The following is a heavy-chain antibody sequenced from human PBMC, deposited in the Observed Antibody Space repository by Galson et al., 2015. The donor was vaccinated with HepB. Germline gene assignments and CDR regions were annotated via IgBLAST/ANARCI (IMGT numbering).Heavy chain of an antibody. D-gene: IGHD6-13*01. CDR1: GFSFGDYN. Sequence: SLRLSCAASGFSFGDYNMNWIRQAPGKGLEWVSSISSSSFDTKYADSLKGRFTISRDNTKNSLYLQMNSLRVEDTGVYFCARVLGIAVGGPLDYWGQGALVTVSS. J-gene: IGHJ4*02. V-gene: IGHV3-11*06. CDR2: ISSSSFDT. CDR3: ARVLGIAVGGPLDY.